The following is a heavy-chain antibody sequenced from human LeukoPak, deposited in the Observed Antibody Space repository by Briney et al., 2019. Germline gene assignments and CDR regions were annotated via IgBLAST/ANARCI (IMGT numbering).Heavy chain of an antibody. J-gene: IGHJ4*02. Sequence: ASVKVSCKASGYTFTNNYLHWVRQAPGRGLEWMGMIYPRDGSTSYAQNFQGRVTVTRDTSTTTVHMELRGLRSEDTAVYYCARDQEGFDYWGQGTVVTVSS. CDR1: GYTFTNNY. CDR3: ARDQEGFDY. V-gene: IGHV1-46*01. CDR2: IYPRDGST.